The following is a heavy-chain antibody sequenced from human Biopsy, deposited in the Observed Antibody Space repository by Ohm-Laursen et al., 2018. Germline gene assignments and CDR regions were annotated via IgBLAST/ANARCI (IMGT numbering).Heavy chain of an antibody. D-gene: IGHD3-16*01. V-gene: IGHV1-2*02. CDR3: ARDIMNRIAGLVARSDVFDV. CDR1: GYAVNDYF. J-gene: IGHJ3*01. CDR2: ISPNSGGT. Sequence: GASAKVSCKGSGYAVNDYFLHWLRQAPGQGPEWMGWISPNSGGTNYAQKFQGRVTMTTDTSTSTVYLELRRLISDDTAVYYCARDIMNRIAGLVARSDVFDVWGQGTLVTVSS.